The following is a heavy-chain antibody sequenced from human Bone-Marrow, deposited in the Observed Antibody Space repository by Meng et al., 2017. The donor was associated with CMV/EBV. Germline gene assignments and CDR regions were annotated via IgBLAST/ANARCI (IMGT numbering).Heavy chain of an antibody. V-gene: IGHV1-69*10. Sequence: SVKVSCKASGYTFTGYYMHWVRQAPGQGLEWMGGIIPILGIANYAQKFQGRVTITADKSTSTAYMELSSLRSEDTAVYYCARAAAARPFDPWGQGTLVTVSS. CDR2: IIPILGIA. D-gene: IGHD6-6*01. CDR3: ARAAAARPFDP. CDR1: GYTFTGYY. J-gene: IGHJ5*02.